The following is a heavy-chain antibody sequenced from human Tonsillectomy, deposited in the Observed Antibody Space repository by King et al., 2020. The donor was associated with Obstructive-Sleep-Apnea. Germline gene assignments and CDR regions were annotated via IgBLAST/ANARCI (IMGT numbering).Heavy chain of an antibody. V-gene: IGHV3-21*01. Sequence: VQLVESGGGLVKPGGSLRLSCAASGFTFSNYRLNWVRQAPGKGLEWVSSISSTSTYISYADSLKGRLTISRDNARNSLYLQMNSLRAEDTAVYYCARDGAYYYDSRGYPDYWGQGTLVTVSS. CDR2: ISSTSTYI. CDR3: ARDGAYYYDSRGYPDY. J-gene: IGHJ4*02. CDR1: GFTFSNYR. D-gene: IGHD3-22*01.